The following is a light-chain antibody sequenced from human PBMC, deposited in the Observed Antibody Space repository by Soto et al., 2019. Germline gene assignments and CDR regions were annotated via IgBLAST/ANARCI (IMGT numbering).Light chain of an antibody. Sequence: NFMLTQPLSVSESPGKTVTISCTRSSGSIASNYVQWYQQRPGSSPTTVIYEDNQRPSGVPDRFSGSIDSSSNSASLTISGLKTEDEADYYCQSYDSSNRVFGGGTKLTVL. CDR2: EDN. J-gene: IGLJ3*02. CDR3: QSYDSSNRV. V-gene: IGLV6-57*01. CDR1: SGSIASNY.